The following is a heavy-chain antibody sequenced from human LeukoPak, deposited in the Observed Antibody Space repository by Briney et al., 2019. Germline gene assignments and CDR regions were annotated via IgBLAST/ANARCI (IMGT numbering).Heavy chain of an antibody. J-gene: IGHJ4*02. CDR1: GFTVSSNY. CDR3: ARDVPKLVVAATRPY. Sequence: PGGSLRLSCAASGFTVSSNYMSWVRQAPGRGLEWVSVIYSGGSTYYAGSVKGRFTISRDNSKNTLYLQMNSLRAEDTAVYYCARDVPKLVVAATRPYWGQGTLVTVSS. V-gene: IGHV3-53*01. CDR2: IYSGGST. D-gene: IGHD2-15*01.